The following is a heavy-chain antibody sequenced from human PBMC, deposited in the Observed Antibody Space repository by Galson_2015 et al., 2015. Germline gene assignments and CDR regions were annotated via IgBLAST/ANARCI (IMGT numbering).Heavy chain of an antibody. Sequence: SVKVSCKASGGTFSSYAISWVRQAPGQGLEWMGGIIPIFGIANYAQKFQGRVTITADESTSTAYMELSSLRSEDTAVYYCARATLRYCSSTSCHGVYYYYYGMDVWGQGTTVTVSS. CDR2: IIPIFGIA. CDR1: GGTFSSYA. V-gene: IGHV1-69*13. D-gene: IGHD2-2*01. CDR3: ARATLRYCSSTSCHGVYYYYYGMDV. J-gene: IGHJ6*02.